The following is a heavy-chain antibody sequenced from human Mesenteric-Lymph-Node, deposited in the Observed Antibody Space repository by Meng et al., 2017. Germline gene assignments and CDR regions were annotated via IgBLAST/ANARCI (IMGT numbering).Heavy chain of an antibody. Sequence: QVQLVQSGGEVKKPGASVKVSCKASEYTFTSYDINWVRQATGQGLEWMGWMNPNSGNTGYAQKFQGRVTMTRNTAISTAYMELSRLRSEDTAVYYCVRENTIVGATYFDYWGQGTLVTVSS. CDR1: EYTFTSYD. CDR2: MNPNSGNT. J-gene: IGHJ4*02. CDR3: VRENTIVGATYFDY. V-gene: IGHV1-8*01. D-gene: IGHD1-26*01.